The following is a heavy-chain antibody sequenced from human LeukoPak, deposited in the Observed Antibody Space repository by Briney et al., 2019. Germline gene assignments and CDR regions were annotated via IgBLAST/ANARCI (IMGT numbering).Heavy chain of an antibody. V-gene: IGHV3-30*18. Sequence: GRSLRLSCAASGFTFRSYGIHWVRQAPGKGLEWVAVISYDGSNKNYAVSVKGRFTISRDNSKNTVFLQMNSLRVEDTAVYYCAKITDGELRRFDYWGQGTRVTVSS. CDR2: ISYDGSNK. J-gene: IGHJ4*02. CDR1: GFTFRSYG. CDR3: AKITDGELRRFDY. D-gene: IGHD1-26*01.